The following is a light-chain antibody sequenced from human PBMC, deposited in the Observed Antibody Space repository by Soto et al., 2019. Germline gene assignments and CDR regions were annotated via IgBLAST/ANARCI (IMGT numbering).Light chain of an antibody. CDR2: DVS. CDR3: SSYTSSSTLV. J-gene: IGLJ2*01. CDR1: SSDVGGYNY. Sequence: QSVLTQPASVSGSPGQSITISCTGTSSDVGGYNYVSWYQQHPGKAPKLMIYDVSNRPSEVSNRFSGSKSGNTASLTISGLQAEDGADYYCSSYTSSSTLVFGGGPTVTVL. V-gene: IGLV2-14*01.